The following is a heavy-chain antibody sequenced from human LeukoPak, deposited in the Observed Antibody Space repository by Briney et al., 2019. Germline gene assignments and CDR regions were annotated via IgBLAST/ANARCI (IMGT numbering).Heavy chain of an antibody. CDR2: IIPILGIA. J-gene: IGHJ3*02. CDR3: ASRITEYCSSTSCYIGALDI. CDR1: GGTFSSYT. D-gene: IGHD2-2*02. V-gene: IGHV1-69*02. Sequence: SVKVSCKASGGTFSSYTISWVRQAPGQGLEWMGRIIPILGIANYAQKFQGRVTITADKSTSTAYMELSSLRSEDTAVYYCASRITEYCSSTSCYIGALDIWGQGTMVTVSS.